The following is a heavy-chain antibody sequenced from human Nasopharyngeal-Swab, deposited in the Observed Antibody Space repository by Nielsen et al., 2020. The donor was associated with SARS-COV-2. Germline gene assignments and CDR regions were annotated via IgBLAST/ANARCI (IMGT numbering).Heavy chain of an antibody. D-gene: IGHD3-9*01. Sequence: GESLKISCAASGFTFSSYGMHWVRQAPGKGLEWVAVISYDGSNKYYADSVKGRFTISRDNSKNTLYLQMNGLRAEDTAVYYCAKAFQEPPLRYFDIWGQGTLVTVSS. CDR3: AKAFQEPPLRYFDI. CDR1: GFTFSSYG. CDR2: ISYDGSNK. J-gene: IGHJ4*02. V-gene: IGHV3-30*18.